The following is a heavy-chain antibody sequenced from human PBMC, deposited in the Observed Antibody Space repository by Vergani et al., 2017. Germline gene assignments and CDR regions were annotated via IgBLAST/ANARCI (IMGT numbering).Heavy chain of an antibody. J-gene: IGHJ5*02. Sequence: QVQLVQSGAEVKKPGASVKVSCEASGYSFTSHDIYWVRQAPGQVLEWMGWMSPDSGNRGFAQNFQGRISMTRNTSINTAYMELSSLTSEDTAIYYCARDYSNNNYFDPWGQGTLVTVSS. CDR3: ARDYSNNNYFDP. CDR1: GYSFTSHD. CDR2: MSPDSGNR. V-gene: IGHV1-8*01. D-gene: IGHD4-11*01.